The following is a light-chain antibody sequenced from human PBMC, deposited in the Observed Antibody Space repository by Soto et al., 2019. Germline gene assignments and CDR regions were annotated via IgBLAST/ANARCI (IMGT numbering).Light chain of an antibody. CDR2: AVN. J-gene: IGLJ2*01. Sequence: QSALTQPASVSGSPGQSITISCTGTSSDVGGYKYVSWYQHHPGQAPKLMIHAVNSRPSGVSTRFSGSKSGNTASLAITGLQAEDEADYYCQSYDSSLSGGVFGGGTKLTVL. V-gene: IGLV2-14*01. CDR1: SSDVGGYKY. CDR3: QSYDSSLSGGV.